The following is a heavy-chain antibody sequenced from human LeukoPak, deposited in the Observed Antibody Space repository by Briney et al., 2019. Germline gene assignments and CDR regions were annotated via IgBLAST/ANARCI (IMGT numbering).Heavy chain of an antibody. J-gene: IGHJ4*02. D-gene: IGHD3-22*01. CDR2: ITSRGEST. CDR1: GFIFSIYA. V-gene: IGHV3-23*01. Sequence: GGSLRLSCAASGFIFSIYAMSWVRQAPGKGLQWVSSITSRGESTWYVDSVKGRFTITRDNSENTLYLQMHSLRAEDTAVYYCARDRPNYYGSDGHYYRRDGDYWGRGTLVSVSS. CDR3: ARDRPNYYGSDGHYYRRDGDY.